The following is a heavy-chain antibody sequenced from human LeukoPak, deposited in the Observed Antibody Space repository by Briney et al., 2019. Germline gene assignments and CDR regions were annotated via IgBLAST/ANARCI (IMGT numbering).Heavy chain of an antibody. CDR2: ISSSSSTI. CDR3: ARKLELGYCSSTSCYPDAFDI. V-gene: IGHV3-48*01. CDR1: GFTFSSYS. D-gene: IGHD2-2*01. Sequence: PGGSLRLSCAASGFTFSSYSMNWVRQAPGKGLEWVSYISSSSSTIYYADSVKGRFTISRDNAKNSLYLQMNSLRAEDTAVYYCARKLELGYCSSTSCYPDAFDIWGQGTMVTVSS. J-gene: IGHJ3*02.